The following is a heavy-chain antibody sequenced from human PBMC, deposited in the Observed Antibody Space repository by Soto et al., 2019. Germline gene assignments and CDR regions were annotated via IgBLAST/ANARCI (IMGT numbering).Heavy chain of an antibody. Sequence: PGGSLRLSCATSGFTFSSYAMVWVRQAAEKGLEWVASISNNGDTAYYADSVKGRFTISRGNSENTLYLQMNGLRADDTALYFCAKSRVFIGAIVTLLDXWGQGTQVTVSS. CDR2: ISNNGDTA. V-gene: IGHV3-23*01. CDR1: GFTFSSYA. J-gene: IGHJ4*02. D-gene: IGHD3-16*02. CDR3: AKSRVFIGAIVTLLDX.